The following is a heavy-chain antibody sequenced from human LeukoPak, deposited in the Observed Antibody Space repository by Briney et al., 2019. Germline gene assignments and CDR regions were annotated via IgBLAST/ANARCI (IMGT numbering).Heavy chain of an antibody. Sequence: GGSLRLSCAASGFIFHNAWMTWVRQAPGKGLEWLGHINQDGSSTGYVDSVRGRFTFSRDNSKNSLYLQMHSLRSEDTAVYYCAKYLSRCFDAWGQGALVTVSS. CDR1: GFIFHNAW. V-gene: IGHV3-7*03. J-gene: IGHJ5*02. D-gene: IGHD2-2*02. CDR2: INQDGSST. CDR3: AKYLSRCFDA.